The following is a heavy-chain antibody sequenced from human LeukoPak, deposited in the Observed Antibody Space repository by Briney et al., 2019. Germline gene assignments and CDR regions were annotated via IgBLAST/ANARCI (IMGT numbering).Heavy chain of an antibody. CDR1: GGTFSSYA. Sequence: SVKVSCKASGGTFSSYAISWVRQAPGQGLEWMGGVIPIFGTANYAQKFQGRVTITADESTGTTYMELSSLRSEDTAVYYCARARLVAVADIYYYYMDVWGKGTTVTVSS. CDR2: VIPIFGTA. J-gene: IGHJ6*03. V-gene: IGHV1-69*01. CDR3: ARARLVAVADIYYYYMDV. D-gene: IGHD6-19*01.